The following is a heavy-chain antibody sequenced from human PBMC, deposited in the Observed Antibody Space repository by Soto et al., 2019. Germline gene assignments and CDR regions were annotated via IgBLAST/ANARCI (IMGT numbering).Heavy chain of an antibody. CDR1: GYTFTGYY. J-gene: IGHJ4*02. V-gene: IGHV1-2*04. CDR2: INPNSGGT. CDR3: AILGGERGYCSGGSCPFDY. D-gene: IGHD2-15*01. Sequence: ASVKVSCKASGYTFTGYYMHWVRQAPGQGLEWMGWINPNSGGTNYAQKFQGWVTMTRDTSISTAYMELSRLRSDDTAVYYCAILGGERGYCSGGSCPFDYWGQGTLVTVSS.